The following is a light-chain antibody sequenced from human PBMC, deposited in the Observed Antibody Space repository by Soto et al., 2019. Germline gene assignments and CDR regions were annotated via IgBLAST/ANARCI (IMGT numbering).Light chain of an antibody. CDR3: SSYAASDNVVI. Sequence: QSVLTQPPSASGSPGQSVTISCTGTDSDVGGYNFVSWYQQHPGRAPKLMIYEVYQRPSGVPDRFSGSKSGNTASLTVSGLQAEDEANYYCSSYAASDNVVIFGGGTQLTVL. J-gene: IGLJ2*01. V-gene: IGLV2-8*01. CDR2: EVY. CDR1: DSDVGGYNF.